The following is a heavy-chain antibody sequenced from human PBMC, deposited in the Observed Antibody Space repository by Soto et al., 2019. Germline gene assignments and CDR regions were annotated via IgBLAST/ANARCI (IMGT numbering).Heavy chain of an antibody. CDR1: GDSVSNNGAT. J-gene: IGHJ4*02. CDR2: AYYRSRWLY. CDR3: ARDPPDFNSGFDY. D-gene: IGHD2-15*01. V-gene: IGHV6-1*01. Sequence: SQTLSLTCAICGDSVSNNGATWNWIRQSPSRDLEWLGRAYYRSRWLYDYATSVRGRTAINPDTSKNRFSLQLNSVTPEDTAVYYCARDPPDFNSGFDYWGQGTPVTVSS.